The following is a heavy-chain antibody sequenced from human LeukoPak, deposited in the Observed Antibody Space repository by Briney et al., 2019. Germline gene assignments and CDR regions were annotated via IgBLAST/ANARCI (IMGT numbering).Heavy chain of an antibody. J-gene: IGHJ6*03. CDR2: IYHSGST. CDR1: GYSISSGYY. Sequence: SETLSLTCTVSGYSISSGYYWGWIRQPPGKGLEWIGSIYHSGSTYYNPSLKSRVTISVDTSKSQFSLKLSSVTAADTAVYYCARGGYDFWSGYYIYYYMDVWGKGTTVTVSS. CDR3: ARGGYDFWSGYYIYYYMDV. V-gene: IGHV4-38-2*02. D-gene: IGHD3-3*01.